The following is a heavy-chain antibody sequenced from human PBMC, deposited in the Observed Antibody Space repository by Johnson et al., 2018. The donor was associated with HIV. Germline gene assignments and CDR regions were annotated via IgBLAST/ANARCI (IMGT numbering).Heavy chain of an antibody. CDR3: ARDSLVGGTPQVDAFDI. J-gene: IGHJ3*02. D-gene: IGHD3-10*01. Sequence: QMQLVESGGGVVQPGRSLRLSCAASAFTFSSYAMHWVRQAPGKGLEWVAVISYDASNKYYADSVKGRFTISRDNSKNTLYLQMNSLRAEDTAVYYCARDSLVGGTPQVDAFDIWGQGTMVTVSS. V-gene: IGHV3-30*04. CDR1: AFTFSSYA. CDR2: ISYDASNK.